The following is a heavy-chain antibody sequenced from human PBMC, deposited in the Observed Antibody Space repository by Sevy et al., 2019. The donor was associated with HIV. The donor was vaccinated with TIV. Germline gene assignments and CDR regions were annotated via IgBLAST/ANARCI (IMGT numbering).Heavy chain of an antibody. CDR2: IIPKSCTA. D-gene: IGHD1-26*01. CDR1: GGTFSTYA. Sequence: ASVKVACKASGGTFSTYAISWVRQAPGQGLEWMGVIIPKSCTANYAQKFQGRVTITADESTNTAYMELSSLRSEDTAVYFCAREWELGGMDVWGQGTTVTVSS. V-gene: IGHV1-69*13. CDR3: AREWELGGMDV. J-gene: IGHJ6*02.